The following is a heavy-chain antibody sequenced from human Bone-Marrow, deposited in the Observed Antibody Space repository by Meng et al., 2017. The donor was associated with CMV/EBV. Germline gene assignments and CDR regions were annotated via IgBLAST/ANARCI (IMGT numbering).Heavy chain of an antibody. V-gene: IGHV4-59*01. CDR2: IYYSGST. D-gene: IGHD5-12*01. CDR1: GGSISSYY. CDR3: ARSPSGYDPDY. J-gene: IGHJ4*02. Sequence: GSLRLSCTVSGGSISSYYWSWIRQPPGKELEWIGYIYYSGSTNYNPSLKSRVTISVDTSKNQFSLKLSSVTAADTAVYYCARSPSGYDPDYWGQGTLVTVSS.